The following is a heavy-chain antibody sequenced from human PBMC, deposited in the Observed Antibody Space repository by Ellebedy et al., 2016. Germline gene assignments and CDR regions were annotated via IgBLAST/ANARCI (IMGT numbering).Heavy chain of an antibody. J-gene: IGHJ4*02. Sequence: SETLSLXCTVSGGSISSSSYYWGWIRQPPGKGLEWIGSIYYSGSTYYNPSLKSRVTISVDTSKNQFSLKLSSVTAADTAVYYCATGRSSTSCYRIWGQGTLVTVSS. V-gene: IGHV4-39*07. D-gene: IGHD2-2*02. CDR3: ATGRSSTSCYRI. CDR1: GGSISSSSYY. CDR2: IYYSGST.